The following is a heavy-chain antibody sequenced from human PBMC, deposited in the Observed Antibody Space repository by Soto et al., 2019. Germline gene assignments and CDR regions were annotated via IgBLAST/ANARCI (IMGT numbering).Heavy chain of an antibody. D-gene: IGHD1-1*01. CDR3: ERTPEDQTSGGPFDY. V-gene: IGHV4-39*07. J-gene: IGHJ4*02. CDR2: VYYSGNT. CDR1: GGSISSGGYY. Sequence: SETLSLTCTVSGGSISSGGYYWGWIRQPPGKGLEWIGCVYYSGNTYYNPSLKSRVTMSVDTSKNQFSLKLSSVTAVDTAIYYCERTPEDQTSGGPFDYWGQGTLVTVSS.